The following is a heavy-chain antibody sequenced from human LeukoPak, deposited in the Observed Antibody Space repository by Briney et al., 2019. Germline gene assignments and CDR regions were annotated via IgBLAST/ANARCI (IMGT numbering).Heavy chain of an antibody. V-gene: IGHV1-18*01. CDR1: GYSFINFG. J-gene: IGHJ4*02. CDR3: ARVRSGRLYSGYRTTLGY. Sequence: GASVKVSCKASGYSFINFGLSWVRQAPGQGLEWMGWISAYNHNTNYAQKFQGRVTMTRNTSISTAYMELSSLRSEDTAVYYCARVRSGRLYSGYRTTLGYWGQGTLVTVSS. D-gene: IGHD5-12*01. CDR2: ISAYNHNT.